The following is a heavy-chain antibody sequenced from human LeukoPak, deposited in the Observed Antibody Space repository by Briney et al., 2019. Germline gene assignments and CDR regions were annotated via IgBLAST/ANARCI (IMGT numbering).Heavy chain of an antibody. Sequence: GASVKVSCKASGYTFTDNYMHWVRQAPGQGLEWMGWINPNSGGTNYAQQFQGRVTMTRDTSISTTYMELSNLRSDDTAVYYCARGIAAPGGRWFDPWGQGTLVTVSS. J-gene: IGHJ5*02. CDR1: GYTFTDNY. V-gene: IGHV1-2*02. D-gene: IGHD6-13*01. CDR2: INPNSGGT. CDR3: ARGIAAPGGRWFDP.